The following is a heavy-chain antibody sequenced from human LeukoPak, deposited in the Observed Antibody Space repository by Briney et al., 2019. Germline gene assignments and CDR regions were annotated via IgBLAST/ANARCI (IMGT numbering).Heavy chain of an antibody. CDR2: IYYSGST. V-gene: IGHV4-59*01. CDR3: ARDPGSGWYNY. Sequence: SETLSLTCAVYGGSFSGYYWSWIRQPPGKGLEWIGYIYYSGSTNYNPSLKSRVTISVDTSKNQFSLKLSSVTAADTAVYYCARDPGSGWYNYWGQGTLVTVSS. D-gene: IGHD6-19*01. J-gene: IGHJ4*02. CDR1: GGSFSGYY.